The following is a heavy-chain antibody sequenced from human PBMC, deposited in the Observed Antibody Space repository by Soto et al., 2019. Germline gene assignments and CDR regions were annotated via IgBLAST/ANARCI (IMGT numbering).Heavy chain of an antibody. CDR2: INPNSGGT. CDR3: ARDLTSTPDYYYGKDV. V-gene: IGHV1-2*04. Sequence: ASVKVSCKASGYTFTGYYMHWVRQAPGQGLEWMGWINPNSGGTNYAQKFQGWVTMTRDTSISTAYMELSRLRSDDTAVYYCARDLTSTPDYYYGKDVWGQGTTVTVSS. D-gene: IGHD4-4*01. CDR1: GYTFTGYY. J-gene: IGHJ6*02.